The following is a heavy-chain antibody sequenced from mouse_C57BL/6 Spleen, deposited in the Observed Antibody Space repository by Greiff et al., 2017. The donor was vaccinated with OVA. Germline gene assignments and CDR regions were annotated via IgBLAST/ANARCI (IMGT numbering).Heavy chain of an antibody. CDR2: ISDGGSYT. V-gene: IGHV5-4*01. CDR3: AREAVYDGYPAWFAY. Sequence: EVHLVESGGGLVKPGGSLKLSCAASGFTFSSYAMSWVRQTPEKRLEWVATISDGGSYTYYPDNVKGRFTISRDNAKNNLYLQMSHLKSEDTAMYYCAREAVYDGYPAWFAYWGQGTLVTVSA. J-gene: IGHJ3*01. CDR1: GFTFSSYA. D-gene: IGHD2-3*01.